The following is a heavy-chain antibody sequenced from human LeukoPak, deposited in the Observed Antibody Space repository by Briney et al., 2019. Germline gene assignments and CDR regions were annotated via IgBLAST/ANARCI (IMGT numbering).Heavy chain of an antibody. V-gene: IGHV4-59*01. CDR1: GGSISSYY. CDR2: IYYSGST. CDR3: ARAMSSPYSSSWYPYYGMDV. Sequence: SETLSLTCTVSGGSISSYYWSWIRQPPGKGLEWIGYIYYSGSTNYNPSLKRRVTISVDTSKNQFSLKLSSVTAADTAVYYCARAMSSPYSSSWYPYYGMDVWGQGTTVTVSS. J-gene: IGHJ6*02. D-gene: IGHD6-13*01.